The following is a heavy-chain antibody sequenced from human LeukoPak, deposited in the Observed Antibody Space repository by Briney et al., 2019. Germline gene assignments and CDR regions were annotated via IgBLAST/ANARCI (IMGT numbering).Heavy chain of an antibody. CDR3: PKGLVYTRVRGFNFDY. D-gene: IGHD3-10*01. V-gene: IGHV3-23*01. J-gene: IGHJ4*02. CDR2: ISGSGGST. CDR1: KFTFSIYV. Sequence: GGSLRLSCAASKFTFSIYVRNWVRQAPRKGLEWVSAISGSGGSTYYADSVKGRFTISRDNSKNTLYLQMNSLRAEDTAVYYCPKGLVYTRVRGFNFDYWGQEPLVTVSS.